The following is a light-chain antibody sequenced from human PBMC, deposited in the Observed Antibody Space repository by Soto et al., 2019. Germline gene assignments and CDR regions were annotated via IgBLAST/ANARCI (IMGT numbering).Light chain of an antibody. CDR3: QSAESSALM. CDR1: ALPKQY. Sequence: SYELRQPPSVSVSPGQTARITCSGDALPKQYACWYQQRPGQAPVLVIYKDTERPSGIPERFSGSSSGTTVTLTISGVQAEDEADYYCQSAESSALMFGGGTKLTVL. V-gene: IGLV3-25*02. CDR2: KDT. J-gene: IGLJ3*02.